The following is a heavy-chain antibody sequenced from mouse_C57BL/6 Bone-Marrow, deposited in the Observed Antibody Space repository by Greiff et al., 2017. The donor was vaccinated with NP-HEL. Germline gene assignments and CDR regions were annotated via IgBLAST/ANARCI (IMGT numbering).Heavy chain of an antibody. J-gene: IGHJ3*01. CDR2: ISSGGSYT. V-gene: IGHV5-6*02. CDR1: GFTFSSYG. D-gene: IGHD2-4*01. Sequence: EVKLVESGGDLVKPGGSLKLSCAASGFTFSSYGMSWVRQTPDKRLEWVATISSGGSYTYYPDSVKGRFTISRDNAKNTLYLQMSSLKSEDTAMYYCARRGLRLSLAWFAYWGQGTLVTVSA. CDR3: ARRGLRLSLAWFAY.